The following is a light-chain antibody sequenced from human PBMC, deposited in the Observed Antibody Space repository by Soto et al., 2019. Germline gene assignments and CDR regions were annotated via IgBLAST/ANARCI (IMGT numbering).Light chain of an antibody. CDR2: DAS. J-gene: IGKJ3*01. Sequence: EIVLTQSPDTLSLSPGERATLSCRASQNIRNHLAWYQHKSGESPRLLISDASNRATGVPVRFSGSGSGTDFTLTISSLEPEDFAVYYCQQRDTWPPFTFGPGTKVDIK. CDR1: QNIRNH. V-gene: IGKV3-11*01. CDR3: QQRDTWPPFT.